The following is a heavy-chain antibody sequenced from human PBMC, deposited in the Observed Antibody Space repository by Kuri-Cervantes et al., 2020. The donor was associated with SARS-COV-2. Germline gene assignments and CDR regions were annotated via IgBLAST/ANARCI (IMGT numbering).Heavy chain of an antibody. CDR3: ARWRPVQGLDY. CDR1: GFTFSSYA. Sequence: GESLKISCAASGFTFSSYAMHWVRQAPGKGLEWVAVISYDGSNKYYADSVKGRFTISRDNSKNSLFLQMNSLRAEDTAVYYCARWRPVQGLDYWGQGTLVTVSS. V-gene: IGHV3-30-3*01. D-gene: IGHD2-21*01. CDR2: ISYDGSNK. J-gene: IGHJ4*02.